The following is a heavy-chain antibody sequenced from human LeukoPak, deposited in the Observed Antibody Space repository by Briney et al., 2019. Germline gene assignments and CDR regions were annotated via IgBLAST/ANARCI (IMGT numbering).Heavy chain of an antibody. D-gene: IGHD1-1*01. J-gene: IGHJ6*02. CDR3: ARDTTLKYGMDV. CDR2: ILYSGTT. CDR1: GGSISSYY. V-gene: IGHV4-59*01. Sequence: SETLSLTCTVSGGSISSYYWSWIRQPPGKGLEWIGYILYSGTTDYNPSLKSRVTISGDTSKNQFSLKLSSVTAADTAVYYCARDTTLKYGMDVWGQGTTVTVSS.